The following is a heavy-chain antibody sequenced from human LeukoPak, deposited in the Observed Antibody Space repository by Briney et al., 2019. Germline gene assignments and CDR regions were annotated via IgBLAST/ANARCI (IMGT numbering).Heavy chain of an antibody. J-gene: IGHJ6*02. CDR1: GGTFSSYA. CDR3: ARSYYDSSGYTGPYYYYGMDV. D-gene: IGHD3-22*01. CDR2: IIPIFGTA. V-gene: IGHV1-69*13. Sequence: SVKVSRKASGGTFSSYAISWVRQAPGQGLEWMGGIIPIFGTANYAQKFQGRVTITADESTSTAYMELSSLRSEDTAVYYCARSYYDSSGYTGPYYYYGMDVWGQGTTVTVSS.